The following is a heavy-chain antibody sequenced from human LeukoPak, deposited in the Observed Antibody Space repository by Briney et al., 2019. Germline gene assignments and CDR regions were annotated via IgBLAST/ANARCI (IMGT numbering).Heavy chain of an antibody. J-gene: IGHJ2*01. V-gene: IGHV4-59*06. CDR1: GGSISSYY. Sequence: PSETLSLTCTVSGGSISSYYWSWIRQHPGKGLEWIGYIYYSGSTYYNPSLKSRVTISVDTSKNQFSLKLSSVTAADTAVYYCARDRAYCGGDCYSPYWYFDLWGRGTLVTVSS. D-gene: IGHD2-21*02. CDR3: ARDRAYCGGDCYSPYWYFDL. CDR2: IYYSGST.